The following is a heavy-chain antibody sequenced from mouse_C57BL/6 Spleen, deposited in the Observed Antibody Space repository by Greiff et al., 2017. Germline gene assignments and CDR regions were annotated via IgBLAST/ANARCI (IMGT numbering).Heavy chain of an antibody. CDR3: ARDLPNYAMDY. V-gene: IGHV1-52*01. Sequence: VKLQQPGAELVRPGSSVKLSCKASGYTFTSYWMHWVKQRPIQGLEWIGNIDPSDSETHYNQKFKDKATLTVDKSSSTAYMQLSSLTSEDSAVYYCARDLPNYAMDYWGQGTSVTVSS. D-gene: IGHD2-1*01. J-gene: IGHJ4*01. CDR2: IDPSDSET. CDR1: GYTFTSYW.